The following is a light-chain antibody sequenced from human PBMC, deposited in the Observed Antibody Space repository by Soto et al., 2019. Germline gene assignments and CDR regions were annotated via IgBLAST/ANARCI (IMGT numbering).Light chain of an antibody. J-gene: IGKJ1*01. Sequence: EIVMTQSPATLSVSPGERATLSCRASQSVSSYLAWYQQRPGQAPRLLIYGASTRATGIPTRFSGSGSGTEFILTISSLQSEDFAVYYCQQYGSSPRFGQGTKVDIK. V-gene: IGKV3-15*01. CDR1: QSVSSY. CDR3: QQYGSSPR. CDR2: GAS.